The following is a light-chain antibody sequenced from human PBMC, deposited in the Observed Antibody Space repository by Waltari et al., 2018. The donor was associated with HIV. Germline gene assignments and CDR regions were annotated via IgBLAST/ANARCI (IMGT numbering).Light chain of an antibody. CDR2: EVS. V-gene: IGLV2-8*01. CDR3: SSYAGSNNLV. Sequence: QSALPQPPSASGSPDQPVPIPCPGPSSDVGGYNYVSWYEQHPGKAPKLKIYEVSKRPSGVPDRFSGSKSGNTASLTVSGLQAEDEADYYCSSYAGSNNLVFGGGTKLTVL. J-gene: IGLJ3*02. CDR1: SSDVGGYNY.